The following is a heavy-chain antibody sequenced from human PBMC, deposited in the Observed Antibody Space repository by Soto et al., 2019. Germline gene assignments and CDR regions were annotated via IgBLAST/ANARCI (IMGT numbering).Heavy chain of an antibody. D-gene: IGHD1-20*01. J-gene: IGHJ6*03. CDR3: AKDTNYNWIYYYYYMDV. CDR1: GFTFSSYG. V-gene: IGHV3-30*18. CDR2: ISYDGSNK. Sequence: GGSLRLSCAASGFTFSSYGMHWVRQAPGKGLEWVAVISYDGSNKYYADSVKGRFTISRDNSKNTLYLQMNSLRAEDTAVYYCAKDTNYNWIYYYYYMDVWGKGTTVTVSS.